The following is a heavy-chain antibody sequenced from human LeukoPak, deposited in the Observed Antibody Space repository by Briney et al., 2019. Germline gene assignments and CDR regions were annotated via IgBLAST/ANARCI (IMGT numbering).Heavy chain of an antibody. J-gene: IGHJ6*02. V-gene: IGHV1-69*04. CDR3: ARDNPKPLHLTTYVDYYYYGMDV. Sequence: SVKVSCKASGGTFSSYAISWVRQAPGQGLEWMGRIIPILGIANYAQKFQGRVTITADKSTGTAYMELSSLRSEGTAVYYCARDNPKPLHLTTYVDYYYYGMDVWGQGTTVTVSS. CDR1: GGTFSSYA. CDR2: IIPILGIA. D-gene: IGHD2-15*01.